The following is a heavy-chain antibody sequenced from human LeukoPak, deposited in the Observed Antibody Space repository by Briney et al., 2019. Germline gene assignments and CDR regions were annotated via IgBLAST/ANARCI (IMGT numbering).Heavy chain of an antibody. CDR1: GYTFTSYY. CDR3: ARVGYYESSGYYKY. J-gene: IGHJ4*02. D-gene: IGHD3-22*01. CDR2: INPNSGGT. Sequence: ASVKVSCKASGYTFTSYYMHWVRQAPGQGLEWMGRINPNSGGTNYAQKFQGRVTMTRDTSISTVYMELSRLRSDDTAVYYCARVGYYESSGYYKYWGQGTLVTVSS. V-gene: IGHV1-2*06.